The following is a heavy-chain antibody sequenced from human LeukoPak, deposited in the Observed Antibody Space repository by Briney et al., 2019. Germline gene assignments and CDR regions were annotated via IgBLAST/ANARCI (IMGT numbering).Heavy chain of an antibody. Sequence: GGSLRLSCAASGFTFSSYGMHWVRQAPGKGLEWVAVISYDGSNKYYADSVKGRFTISRDNSKNTLYLQMNSLRAEDTAVYYCAKDLTHYYYDSSGYPDYWGQGTLVTVSS. CDR3: AKDLTHYYYDSSGYPDY. CDR2: ISYDGSNK. CDR1: GFTFSSYG. D-gene: IGHD3-22*01. V-gene: IGHV3-30*18. J-gene: IGHJ4*02.